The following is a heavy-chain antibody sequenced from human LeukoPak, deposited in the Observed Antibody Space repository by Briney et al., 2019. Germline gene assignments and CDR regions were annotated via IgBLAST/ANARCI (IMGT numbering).Heavy chain of an antibody. V-gene: IGHV3-30-3*01. Sequence: GGSLRLSCAASGFTFSSYAMHWVRQAPGKGLEWVAVILYDGSNKYYADSVKGRFTISRDNSKNTLYLEMSSLRAEDTAAYYCARPTTASTIYEYYFDYWGQGTLVTVSS. CDR3: ARPTTASTIYEYYFDY. CDR2: ILYDGSNK. J-gene: IGHJ4*02. D-gene: IGHD4-11*01. CDR1: GFTFSSYA.